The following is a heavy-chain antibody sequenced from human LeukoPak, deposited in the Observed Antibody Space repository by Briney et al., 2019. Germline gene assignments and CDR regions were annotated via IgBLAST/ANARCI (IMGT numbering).Heavy chain of an antibody. CDR3: ASGLAGPDGSSWYGAFDY. D-gene: IGHD6-13*01. CDR1: GGSISSYY. CDR2: IYYSGST. V-gene: IGHV4-59*01. J-gene: IGHJ4*02. Sequence: SETLSLTCTVSGGSISSYYWSWIRQPPGKGPEWIGYIYYSGSTNYNPSLKSRVTISVDTSKNQFSLKLSSVTAADTAVYYCASGLAGPDGSSWYGAFDYWGQGTLVTVSS.